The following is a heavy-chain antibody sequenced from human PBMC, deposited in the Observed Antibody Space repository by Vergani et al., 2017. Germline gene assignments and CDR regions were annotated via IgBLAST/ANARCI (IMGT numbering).Heavy chain of an antibody. CDR2: IHTSGST. CDR1: GGSINSHNYY. J-gene: IGHJ2*01. V-gene: IGHV4-61*02. CDR3: VRSYCSGGSCSYWYFDL. D-gene: IGHD2-15*01. Sequence: QVQLQESGPGLVKPSQTLSLTCTVSGGSINSHNYYWSWIRQPAGKGLEWIGRIHTSGSTNYNPSLKSRVTMSEDTSKNQFSLKLTSVTAADTAVYYCVRSYCSGGSCSYWYFDLWGRGTLVPVSS.